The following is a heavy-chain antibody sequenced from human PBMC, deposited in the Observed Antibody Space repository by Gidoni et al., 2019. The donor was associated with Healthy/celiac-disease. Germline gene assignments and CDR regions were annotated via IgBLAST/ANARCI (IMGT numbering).Heavy chain of an antibody. D-gene: IGHD3-16*01. V-gene: IGHV4-59*01. CDR3: ARDRGGLMFQRGTEYYFDY. Sequence: QVQLQESGPGLVKPSETLSLTCTVSGGSISSYYWGWIRQPPGKGLEWIGYIYYSGSTNSNPSLKSRVTISVDTSKNQFSLKLSSVTAADTAVYYCARDRGGLMFQRGTEYYFDYWGQGTLVTVSS. J-gene: IGHJ4*02. CDR2: IYYSGST. CDR1: GGSISSYY.